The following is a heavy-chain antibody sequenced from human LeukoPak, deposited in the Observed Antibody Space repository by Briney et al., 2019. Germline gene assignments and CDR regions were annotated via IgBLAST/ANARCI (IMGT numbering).Heavy chain of an antibody. J-gene: IGHJ4*02. D-gene: IGHD2-2*01. V-gene: IGHV4-34*01. Sequence: PSETLSLTCAVYGGSFSGYYWSWIRQPPGKGLEWIGEINHSGSTNYNPSLKSRVTISVDTSKNQFSLKLSSVTAADTAVYYCARGYLEDIVVVPAVTTPLSFDYWGQGTLVTVSS. CDR2: INHSGST. CDR3: ARGYLEDIVVVPAVTTPLSFDY. CDR1: GGSFSGYY.